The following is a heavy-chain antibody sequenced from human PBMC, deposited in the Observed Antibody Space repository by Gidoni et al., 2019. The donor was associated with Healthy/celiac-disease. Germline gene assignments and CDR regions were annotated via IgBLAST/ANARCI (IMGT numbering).Heavy chain of an antibody. V-gene: IGHV3-74*01. J-gene: IGHJ3*02. CDR3: AREEPYDSSGYYSVYAFDI. D-gene: IGHD3-22*01. Sequence: EVQLVESGGGLVQPGGSLRLSCAASGFTFSLYWIHWVRQAPGKGLVWVSRINSDGSSTSYADSVKGRFTISRDNAKNTLYLQMNSLRAEDTAVYYCAREEPYDSSGYYSVYAFDIWGQGTMVTVSS. CDR1: GFTFSLYW. CDR2: INSDGSST.